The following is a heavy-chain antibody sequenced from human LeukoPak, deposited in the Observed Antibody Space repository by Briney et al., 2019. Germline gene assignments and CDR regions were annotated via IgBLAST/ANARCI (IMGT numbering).Heavy chain of an antibody. CDR2: IYYSGST. CDR3: AIHVGYCSGGSCYSPLYYFDY. D-gene: IGHD2-15*01. Sequence: SQTLSLTCTVSGGSSSSGGYYWRWIRQHPGKGLEWIGYIYYSGSTYYNPSLKSRVTISVDTSKNQFSLKLSSVTAADTAVYYCAIHVGYCSGGSCYSPLYYFDYWGQGTLVTVSS. J-gene: IGHJ4*02. CDR1: GGSSSSGGYY. V-gene: IGHV4-31*03.